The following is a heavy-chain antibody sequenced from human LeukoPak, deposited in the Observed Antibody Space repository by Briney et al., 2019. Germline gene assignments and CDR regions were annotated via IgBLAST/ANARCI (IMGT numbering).Heavy chain of an antibody. J-gene: IGHJ6*03. CDR2: ISAYNGNT. CDR1: GYTFTGYY. Sequence: GASVKVSCKASGYTFTGYYMHWVRQAPGQGLEWMGWISAYNGNTNYAQKLQGRVTMTTDTSTSTAYMELRSLRSDDTAVYYCARDRVEVTGRGYYYYYMDVWGKGTTVTISS. D-gene: IGHD7-27*01. V-gene: IGHV1-18*04. CDR3: ARDRVEVTGRGYYYYYMDV.